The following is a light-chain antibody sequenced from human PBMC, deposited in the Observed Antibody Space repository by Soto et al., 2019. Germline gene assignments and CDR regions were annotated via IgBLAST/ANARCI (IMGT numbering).Light chain of an antibody. CDR3: AAWDDSLNAVV. CDR1: SSNIGSNS. V-gene: IGLV1-44*01. Sequence: QSVLTQPPSASGTPGQRVTISCSGSSSNIGSNSVNWYQQLPGTAPKLLMYSSNQRPSGVPDRFSGSKSGTSACLAISGLQSEAEADYYCAAWDDSLNAVVFGGGTKLTVL. CDR2: SSN. J-gene: IGLJ2*01.